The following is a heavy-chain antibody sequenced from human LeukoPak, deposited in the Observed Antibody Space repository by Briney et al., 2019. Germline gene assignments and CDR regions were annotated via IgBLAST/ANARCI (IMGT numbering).Heavy chain of an antibody. D-gene: IGHD6-13*01. V-gene: IGHV4-30-2*01. CDR3: ARVYSSSWPPPFDY. Sequence: SETLSLTCTVSGGSISSGGYYWSWIRQPPGKGLEWIGYIYHSGSTYYNPSLKSRVTISVDTSKNQFSLKLSSVTAADTAVYYCARVYSSSWPPPFDYWGQGTLVTVSS. CDR2: IYHSGST. CDR1: GGSISSGGYY. J-gene: IGHJ4*02.